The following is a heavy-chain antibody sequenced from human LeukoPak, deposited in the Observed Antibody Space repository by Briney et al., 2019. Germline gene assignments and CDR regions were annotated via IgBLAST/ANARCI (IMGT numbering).Heavy chain of an antibody. D-gene: IGHD1-26*01. Sequence: SETLSLTCTVSGGSISSYYWSWIRQPPGKGLEWIGYIYYSGSTNYNPSLKSRVTISVDTSKNQFSLKLSSVTAADTAVYYCARGEELPPIYWGQGTLVTVSS. CDR1: GGSISSYY. CDR3: ARGEELPPIY. CDR2: IYYSGST. V-gene: IGHV4-59*01. J-gene: IGHJ4*02.